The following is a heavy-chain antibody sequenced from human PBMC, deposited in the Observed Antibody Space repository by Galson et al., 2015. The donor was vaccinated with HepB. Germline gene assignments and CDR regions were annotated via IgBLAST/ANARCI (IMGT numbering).Heavy chain of an antibody. CDR3: ARDSSSHGYFDY. V-gene: IGHV3-21*01. CDR2: ISSSSSYI. Sequence: SLRLSCAASGFTFSSYSMNWVRQAPGKGLEWVSSISSSSSYIYYADSVKGRFTISRDNAKNSLYLQMNSLRAEDTAVYYCARDSSSHGYFDYWGQGTLVTVSS. CDR1: GFTFSSYS. J-gene: IGHJ4*02. D-gene: IGHD6-6*01.